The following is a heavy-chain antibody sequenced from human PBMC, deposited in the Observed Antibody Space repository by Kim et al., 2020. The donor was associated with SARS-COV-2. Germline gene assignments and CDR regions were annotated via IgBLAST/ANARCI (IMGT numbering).Heavy chain of an antibody. D-gene: IGHD6-13*01. CDR2: IYYSGST. CDR1: GGSISSSSYY. Sequence: SETLSLTCTVSGGSISSSSYYWGWIRQPPGKGLEWIGSIYYSGSTYYNPSLKSRVTISVDTSKNQFSLKLSSVTAADTAVYYCARHHPRIAAAGYWGQGTLVTVSS. CDR3: ARHHPRIAAAGY. V-gene: IGHV4-39*01. J-gene: IGHJ4*02.